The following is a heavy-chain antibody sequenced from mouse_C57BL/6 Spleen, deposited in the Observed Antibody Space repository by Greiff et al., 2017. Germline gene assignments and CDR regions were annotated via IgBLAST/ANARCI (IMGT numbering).Heavy chain of an antibody. CDR2: ISDGGSYT. CDR1: GFTFSSYA. V-gene: IGHV5-4*01. J-gene: IGHJ2*01. D-gene: IGHD2-1*01. Sequence: EVKLVESGGGLVKPGGSLKLSCAASGFTFSSYAMSWVRQTPEKRLEWVATISDGGSYTYYPDNVKGRFTISRDNAKNNLYLQRSHLKSEDTAMYYGARDGGNYPYYFDYWGQGTTLTVSS. CDR3: ARDGGNYPYYFDY.